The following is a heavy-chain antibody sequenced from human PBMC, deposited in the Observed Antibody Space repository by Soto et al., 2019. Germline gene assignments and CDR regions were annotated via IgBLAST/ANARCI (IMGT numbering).Heavy chain of an antibody. CDR2: IYYGGST. V-gene: IGHV4-30-4*01. J-gene: IGHJ6*02. D-gene: IGHD1-1*01. Sequence: PSETLSLTCTVSGGSISSGDYYWSWIRQPPGKGLEWIGYIYYGGSTYYNPSLESRLSISLDTSKNQFSLKLSSVTAADTAVYYCARDVPEANLDFYDYGMDVWGQGTTVTVSS. CDR1: GGSISSGDYY. CDR3: ARDVPEANLDFYDYGMDV.